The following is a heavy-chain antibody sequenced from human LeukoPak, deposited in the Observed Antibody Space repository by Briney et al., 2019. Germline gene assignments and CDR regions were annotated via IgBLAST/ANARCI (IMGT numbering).Heavy chain of an antibody. Sequence: GGSPRLSCAASGFIFSSYAMSWVRQAPGKGLEWVSYGGSGGSTYYADSVKGRFTVSRDNSKSTLYLQMNSLTAEDTAVYYCAKMRGQYYHSYYMDAWGKGTTVTVSS. V-gene: IGHV3-23*01. CDR1: GFIFSSYA. CDR2: GGSGGST. CDR3: AKMRGQYYHSYYMDA. J-gene: IGHJ6*03.